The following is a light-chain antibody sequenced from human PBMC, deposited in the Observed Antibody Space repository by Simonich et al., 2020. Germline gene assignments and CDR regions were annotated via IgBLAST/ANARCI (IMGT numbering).Light chain of an antibody. CDR2: VGTGGIVG. J-gene: IGLJ3*02. V-gene: IGLV9-49*01. Sequence: QPVLTQPPSASASLGASFTLTCTLSTGYSNSKVDGYQQRPGKGPRFVMRVGTGGIVGSKGDGRHDRFSVLGSGLNRYLTIKNIQEEDESDDHCGADHGSGSNFVWVFGGGTKLTVL. CDR3: GADHGSGSNFVWV. CDR1: TGYSNSK.